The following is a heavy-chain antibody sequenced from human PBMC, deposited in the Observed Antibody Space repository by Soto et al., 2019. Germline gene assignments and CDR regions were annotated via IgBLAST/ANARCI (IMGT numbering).Heavy chain of an antibody. CDR2: IDPSDSYT. Sequence: GESLKISCKGSGYSFTSYWISWVRQMPGKGLEWMGRIDPSDSYTNYSPSFQGHVTISADKSISTAYLQWSSLKASDTAMYYCARPLTGTTSLYYYYGMDVWGQGTTVT. D-gene: IGHD1-7*01. CDR3: ARPLTGTTSLYYYYGMDV. CDR1: GYSFTSYW. V-gene: IGHV5-10-1*01. J-gene: IGHJ6*02.